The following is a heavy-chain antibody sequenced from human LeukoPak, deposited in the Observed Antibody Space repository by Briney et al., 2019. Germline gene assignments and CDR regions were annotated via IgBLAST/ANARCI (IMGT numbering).Heavy chain of an antibody. CDR2: INHSGI. V-gene: IGHV4-34*01. CDR1: GGSFSGYY. Sequence: PSETLSLTCAVYGGSFSGYYWNWIRQPPGKGLEWIGEINHSGIKYNPSLKSRVTISVDKSKNQFSLKLSSATAADTAVYYCAREFWNYKSGNLQAFHIWGQGTMVTVSS. CDR3: AREFWNYKSGNLQAFHI. J-gene: IGHJ3*02. D-gene: IGHD1-7*01.